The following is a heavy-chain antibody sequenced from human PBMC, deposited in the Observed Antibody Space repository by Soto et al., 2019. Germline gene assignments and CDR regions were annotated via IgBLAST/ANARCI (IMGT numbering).Heavy chain of an antibody. D-gene: IGHD3-9*01. Sequence: ASVKVSCKASGYTFISYIIHWLRQAPGQRLEWMGWINADNGNTKYSQKLQGRVTITRDTSASTAYMELSSLRSEDTAIYYCARDPLDILTGYPYYFDYWGQGTLVTVSP. CDR2: INADNGNT. J-gene: IGHJ4*02. CDR1: GYTFISYI. V-gene: IGHV1-3*01. CDR3: ARDPLDILTGYPYYFDY.